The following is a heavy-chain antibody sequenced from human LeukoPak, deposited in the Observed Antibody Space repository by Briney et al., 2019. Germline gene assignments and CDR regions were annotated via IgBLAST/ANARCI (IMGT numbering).Heavy chain of an antibody. CDR1: GFTFDDYG. Sequence: GGSLRLSCAASGFTFDDYGMSWVRHAPGKGLEWVSGINWNGGSTGYADSVKGRFTISRDNAKNSLYLQMNSLRAEDTAVYYCARDARYCRGGSCYDYYFDYWGQRTLVTVSS. D-gene: IGHD2-15*01. V-gene: IGHV3-20*04. CDR3: ARDARYCRGGSCYDYYFDY. CDR2: INWNGGST. J-gene: IGHJ4*02.